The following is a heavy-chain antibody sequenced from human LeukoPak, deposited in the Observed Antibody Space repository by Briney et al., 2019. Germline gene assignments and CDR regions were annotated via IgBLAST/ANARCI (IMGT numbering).Heavy chain of an antibody. CDR3: ARDHYYGSGSPAYGMDV. V-gene: IGHV3-13*01. CDR1: GFTFSSYD. CDR2: IGTAGAT. D-gene: IGHD3-10*01. Sequence: GGSLRLSCAASGFTFSSYDMHWVRQATGKGLEWVSGIGTAGATYYPGSVKGRFTISRENAKNSLYLQMNSLRAGDTAVYYCARDHYYGSGSPAYGMDVWGQGTTVTVSS. J-gene: IGHJ6*02.